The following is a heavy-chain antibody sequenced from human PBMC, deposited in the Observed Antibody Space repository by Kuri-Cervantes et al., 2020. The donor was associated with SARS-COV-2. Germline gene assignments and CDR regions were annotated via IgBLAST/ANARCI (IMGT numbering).Heavy chain of an antibody. J-gene: IGHJ3*02. CDR1: GFNFSRTD. D-gene: IGHD2-21*02. V-gene: IGHV3-30-3*01. Sequence: GGSLRLSCAASGFNFSRTDMHWVRQAPGKGLEWVAVISYDGSNKYYADSVKGRFTISRDNSKNTLYLQMNSLRAEDTAVYYCARVRALCGGDCYSANDAFDIWGQGTMVTVSS. CDR2: ISYDGSNK. CDR3: ARVRALCGGDCYSANDAFDI.